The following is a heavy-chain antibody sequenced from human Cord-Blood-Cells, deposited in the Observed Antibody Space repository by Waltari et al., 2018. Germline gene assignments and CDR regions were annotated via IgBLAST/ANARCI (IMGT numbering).Heavy chain of an antibody. CDR1: GGSISSSSYY. V-gene: IGHV4-39*07. D-gene: IGHD1-26*01. Sequence: QLQLQESGPGLVKPSETLSLTCTVSGGSISSSSYYWGWIRQPPGKGLEWIGSIYYSGSTYYNPSLKSRVTISVDTSKNQFSLKLSSGTAADTAVYYCARRGGVGATDYWGQGTLVTVSS. CDR3: ARRGGVGATDY. CDR2: IYYSGST. J-gene: IGHJ4*02.